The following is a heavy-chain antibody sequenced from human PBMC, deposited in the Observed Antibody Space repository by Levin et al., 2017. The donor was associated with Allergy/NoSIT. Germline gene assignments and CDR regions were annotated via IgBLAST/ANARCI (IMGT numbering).Heavy chain of an antibody. CDR1: GGSISSGGYS. CDR3: ARVAGYSYGYYFDY. Sequence: SFSFSGGSISSGGYSWSWIRQPPFPFLSFLFPLSLLFLPPSNPSLKSRVTMSVDRSKNQFSLKLSYVTAADTAVYYCARVAGYSYGYYFDYWGPGTLVTVSS. J-gene: IGHJ4*02. CDR2: LSLLFLP. V-gene: IGHV4-30-2*01. D-gene: IGHD5-18*01.